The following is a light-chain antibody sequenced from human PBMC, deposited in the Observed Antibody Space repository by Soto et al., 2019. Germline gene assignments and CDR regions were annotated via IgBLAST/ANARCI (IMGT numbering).Light chain of an antibody. V-gene: IGLV2-8*01. CDR3: GELAANNRSGV. CDR1: SSDVGGYDY. J-gene: IGLJ3*02. Sequence: QSALTQPPSASGSPGQSVTISCTGTSSDVGGYDYVSWYQQVPGKAPKLIIYEVNKRPSGVPGRFSGSKSGTTASLTVSGLKIEVEVIYYCGELAANNRSGVFGGGSK. CDR2: EVN.